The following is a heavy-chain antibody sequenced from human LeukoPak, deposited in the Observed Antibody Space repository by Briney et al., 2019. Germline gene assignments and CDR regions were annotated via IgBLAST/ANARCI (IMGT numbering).Heavy chain of an antibody. V-gene: IGHV1-2*02. CDR1: GYTFTAFY. J-gene: IGHJ6*02. CDR3: AALSYYYYYGMDV. D-gene: IGHD2/OR15-2a*01. CDR2: INPNSGGT. Sequence: ASVKVSCKAFGYTFTAFYIHWVRQAPGQGLEWMGWINPNSGGTNYAQKFQGRVTMTRDTSISTAYMELSRLRSDDTAVYYCAALSYYYYYGMDVWGQGTTVTVSS.